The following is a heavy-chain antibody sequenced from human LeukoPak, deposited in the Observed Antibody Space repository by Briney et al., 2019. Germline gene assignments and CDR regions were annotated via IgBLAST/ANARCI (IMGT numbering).Heavy chain of an antibody. Sequence: ARTLTLSCAASGFTISSYAMGWVRQPPGKGLEWVSDISGSGGTTYYADSVKGSFTISRDNSKNTLYLQMNSMRAEDTAVYYCAKVPVYSGWTYYFDYCVQGPLVTVS. CDR3: AKVPVYSGWTYYFDY. D-gene: IGHD6-19*01. CDR1: GFTISSYA. J-gene: IGHJ4*02. CDR2: ISGSGGTT. V-gene: IGHV3-23*01.